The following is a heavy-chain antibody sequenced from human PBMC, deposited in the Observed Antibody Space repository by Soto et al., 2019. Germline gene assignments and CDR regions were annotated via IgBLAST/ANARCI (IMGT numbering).Heavy chain of an antibody. V-gene: IGHV3-33*01. CDR3: ARDKGTTCLDT. CDR1: GLPFSASG. Sequence: GRSLRLSCAASGLPFSASGMHWVRQAPGKGLEWVAMIWSDGSKEYYADSVKGRFTITRDNSKNMIFLQMDSLRAEDTAVYYCARDKGTTCLDTWGQGNMVTVSS. CDR2: IWSDGSKE. D-gene: IGHD1-26*01. J-gene: IGHJ5*02.